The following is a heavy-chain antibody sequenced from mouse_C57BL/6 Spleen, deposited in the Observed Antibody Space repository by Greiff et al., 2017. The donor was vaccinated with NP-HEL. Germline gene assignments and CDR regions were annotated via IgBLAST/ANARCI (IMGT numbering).Heavy chain of an antibody. J-gene: IGHJ3*01. Sequence: EVKLMESGGGLVQPGGSMKLSCVASGFTFSNYWMNWVRQSPEKGLEWVAQIRLKSDNYATHYAESVKGRFTISRDDSKSSVYLQMNNLRAEDTGIYYCTVYDYDWAWFAYWGQGTLVTVSA. CDR2: IRLKSDNYAT. D-gene: IGHD2-4*01. CDR1: GFTFSNYW. V-gene: IGHV6-3*01. CDR3: TVYDYDWAWFAY.